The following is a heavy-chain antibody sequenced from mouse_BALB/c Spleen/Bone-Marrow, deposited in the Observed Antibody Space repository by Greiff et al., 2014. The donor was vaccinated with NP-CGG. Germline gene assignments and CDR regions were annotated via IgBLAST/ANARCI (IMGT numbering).Heavy chain of an antibody. CDR3: ARHEERFITTAAWFAY. CDR2: FYPGSGSI. CDR1: GYTFTEYT. Sequence: VQLQQSGAELVKPGASVKLSCKASGYTFTEYTIHWVKQRSGQGLEWIGWFYPGSGSIKYNEKSKDKATLTADKSSSTVYMELSRLTSEDSAVYFWARHEERFITTAAWFAYWGQGTLVTVSA. D-gene: IGHD1-2*01. J-gene: IGHJ3*01. V-gene: IGHV1-62-2*01.